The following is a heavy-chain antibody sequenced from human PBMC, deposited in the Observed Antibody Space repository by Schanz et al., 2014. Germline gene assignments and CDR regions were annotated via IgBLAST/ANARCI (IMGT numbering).Heavy chain of an antibody. Sequence: VQLVESGGGLVKPGGSLRLSCAASGFTFSSYAMSWVRQAPGKGLEWIGEINQSGTTNYNPSLKSRVTMSVDTSKNQISLKLRSVTAADTAVYYCARGTRERLLLRSWQFAFDIWGQGTMVTVSS. CDR1: GFTFSSYA. V-gene: IGHV4-34*10. J-gene: IGHJ3*02. D-gene: IGHD3-22*01. CDR3: ARGTRERLLLRSWQFAFDI. CDR2: INQSGTT.